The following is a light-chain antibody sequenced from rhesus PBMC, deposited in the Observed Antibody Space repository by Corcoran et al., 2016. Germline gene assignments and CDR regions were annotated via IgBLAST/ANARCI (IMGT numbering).Light chain of an antibody. CDR3: LQAIHLPWT. J-gene: IGKJ1*01. V-gene: IGKV2-78*01. Sequence: DIVMTQTPLPLPVTPGEPASIYCRPSQSLLHSNGYTYLFWYWQRPGQSPQLLIYLGSNRASGDPDRFSGSGSGTDFTLKISRVEAGNVGVSYCLQAIHLPWTFVQGTKVEIK. CDR1: QSLLHSNGYTY. CDR2: LGS.